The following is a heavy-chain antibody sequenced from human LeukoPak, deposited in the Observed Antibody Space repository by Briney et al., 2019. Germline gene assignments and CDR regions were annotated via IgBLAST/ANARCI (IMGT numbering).Heavy chain of an antibody. CDR3: AKDWVGAYYDFWSGPILDY. CDR1: GFTFDDYA. V-gene: IGHV3-43*02. Sequence: GGSLRLSCAASGFTFDDYAMHWVRQAPGKGLEWVSLISGDGGSTYYADSVKGRFTISRDNSKNSPYLQMNSLRTEDTALYYCAKDWVGAYYDFWSGPILDYWGQGTLVTVSS. D-gene: IGHD3-3*01. J-gene: IGHJ4*02. CDR2: ISGDGGST.